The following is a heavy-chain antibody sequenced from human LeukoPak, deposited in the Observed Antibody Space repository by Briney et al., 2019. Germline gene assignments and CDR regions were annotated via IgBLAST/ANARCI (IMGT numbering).Heavy chain of an antibody. D-gene: IGHD6-19*01. CDR1: GGSFSGYY. J-gene: IGHJ4*02. CDR3: ARGIGSGWYEDY. V-gene: IGHV4-34*01. CDR2: INHSGST. Sequence: SEALSLTCAVYGGSFSGYYWSWIRQPPGKGLEWIGEINHSGSTNYNPSLKSRVTISVDTSKDQFSLKLSSVTAADTAVYYCARGIGSGWYEDYWGQGTLVTVSS.